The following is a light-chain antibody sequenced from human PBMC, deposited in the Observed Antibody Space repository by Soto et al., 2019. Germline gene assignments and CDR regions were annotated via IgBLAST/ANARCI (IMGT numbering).Light chain of an antibody. CDR2: DTS. V-gene: IGKV3-15*01. J-gene: IGKJ4*01. Sequence: EVVMTQSPATLSVSPGERATLSCRASRGIGSTLAWYQQKPGQTPRLLIYDTSTRATGVPARFIGSASGTEFTLTITSLQSEDFDVYYCQNYVNWQLTFGGGTRVENK. CDR3: QNYVNWQLT. CDR1: RGIGST.